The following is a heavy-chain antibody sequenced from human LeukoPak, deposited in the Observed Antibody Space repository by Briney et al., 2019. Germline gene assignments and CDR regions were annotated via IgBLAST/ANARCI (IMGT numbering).Heavy chain of an antibody. J-gene: IGHJ5*02. CDR3: ARDLWDTAMYNWFDP. D-gene: IGHD5-18*01. Sequence: PGGSLRLSCAASGFTFSSYWMHWVRQAPGKGLVWVSRINGDGSSTSYADSVKGRFTISRDNAKNTLYLQMNSLRAEDTAVYYCARDLWDTAMYNWFDPWGQGTLVTVSS. CDR1: GFTFSSYW. V-gene: IGHV3-74*01. CDR2: INGDGSST.